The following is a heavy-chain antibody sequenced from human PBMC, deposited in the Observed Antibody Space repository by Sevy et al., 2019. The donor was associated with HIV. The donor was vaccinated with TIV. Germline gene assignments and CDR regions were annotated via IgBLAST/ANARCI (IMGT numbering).Heavy chain of an antibody. CDR2: TYYRSKGYN. CDR3: ATGIPEWELGGHWFDP. D-gene: IGHD1-26*01. V-gene: IGHV6-1*01. Sequence: SQTLSLTCAISGDSVSSNSAAWNWIRQSPSRGLEWLGRTYYRSKGYNDYAVSVKSRISINPDTSKNQFSLQLNSVTPEDTAVYFCATGIPEWELGGHWFDPWGQGTLVTVSS. CDR1: GDSVSSNSAA. J-gene: IGHJ5*02.